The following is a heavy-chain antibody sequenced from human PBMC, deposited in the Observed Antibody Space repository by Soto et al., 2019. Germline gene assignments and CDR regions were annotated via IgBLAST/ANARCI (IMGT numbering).Heavy chain of an antibody. CDR1: GYSFTSYW. Sequence: GESLKISCKGSGYSFTSYWISWVRQMPGKGLEWMGRIDPSDSYTNYSPSFQGHVTISADKSISTAYLQWSSLKASDTAMYYRAFSSDIVVVPAAIGIWGQGTMVTVSS. J-gene: IGHJ3*02. CDR3: AFSSDIVVVPAAIGI. V-gene: IGHV5-10-1*01. D-gene: IGHD2-2*01. CDR2: IDPSDSYT.